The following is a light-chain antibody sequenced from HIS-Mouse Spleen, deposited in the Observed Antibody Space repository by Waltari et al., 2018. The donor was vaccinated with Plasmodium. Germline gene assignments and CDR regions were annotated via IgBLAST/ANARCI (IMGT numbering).Light chain of an antibody. CDR3: QQYNSYSWT. V-gene: IGKV1-5*03. CDR1: QSISSW. Sequence: DIQMTQSPSTLSAPVGDRFPITCRASQSISSWLAWYQQKPGKAPKLLIYKASSLESGVPSRFSGSGSGTEFTLTISSLQPDDFATYYCQQYNSYSWTFGQGTKVEIK. J-gene: IGKJ1*01. CDR2: KAS.